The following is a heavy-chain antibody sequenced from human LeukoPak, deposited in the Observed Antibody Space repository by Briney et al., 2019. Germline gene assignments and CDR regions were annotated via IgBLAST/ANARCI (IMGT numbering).Heavy chain of an antibody. D-gene: IGHD6-13*01. CDR3: ARDRGIAAAGYIDY. V-gene: IGHV4-39*07. CDR1: GVSIGSSIYF. Sequence: SSETLSLTCPVSGVSIGSSIYFWGWIRQPPGKGLEWIGSISYSRTTYYNPSLKSRVTVSVDTSKNQLSLKLSSVTAADTAVYYCARDRGIAAAGYIDYWGQGTLVTVSS. J-gene: IGHJ4*02. CDR2: ISYSRTT.